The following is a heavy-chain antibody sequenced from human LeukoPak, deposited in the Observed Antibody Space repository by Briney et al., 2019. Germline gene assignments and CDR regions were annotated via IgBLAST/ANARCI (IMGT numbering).Heavy chain of an antibody. V-gene: IGHV1-18*01. D-gene: IGHD3-9*01. CDR1: GYTFTSYG. CDR2: ISAYNGNT. Sequence: ASVKVSCKASGYTFTSYGISWVRQAPGQGLEWMGWISAYNGNTNYAQKLQGRVTMTRDTSTRTVYMELRNLRSEDTAVYYCARDHATIGKYDYWGQGTLVTVSS. CDR3: ARDHATIGKYDY. J-gene: IGHJ4*02.